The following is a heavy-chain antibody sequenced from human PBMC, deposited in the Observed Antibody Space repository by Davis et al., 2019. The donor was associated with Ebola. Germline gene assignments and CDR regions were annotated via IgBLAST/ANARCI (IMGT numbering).Heavy chain of an antibody. CDR2: IYYSGST. CDR3: AREVGAMGYYYYGMDV. V-gene: IGHV4-39*07. CDR1: GGSISSSSYY. Sequence: SETLSLTCTVSGGSISSSSYYWGWIRQPPGKGLEWIGSIYYSGSTYYNPSLKSRVTISVDTSKNQFSLKLSSVTAADTAVYYCAREVGAMGYYYYGMDVWGQGTTVTVSS. D-gene: IGHD1-26*01. J-gene: IGHJ6*02.